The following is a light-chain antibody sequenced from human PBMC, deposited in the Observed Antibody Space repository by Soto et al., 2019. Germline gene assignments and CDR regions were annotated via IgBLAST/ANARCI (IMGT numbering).Light chain of an antibody. Sequence: EIVMTQSPATLSVSPGERATLSCRASQSVSSNLAWYQQKPGQAPRLLIYGASTRATGIPARFSGSGSGTEVTLTISSLQSEDFAVYYCQQYGSSPQTFGQGTKLEIK. CDR2: GAS. CDR1: QSVSSN. V-gene: IGKV3-15*01. J-gene: IGKJ2*01. CDR3: QQYGSSPQT.